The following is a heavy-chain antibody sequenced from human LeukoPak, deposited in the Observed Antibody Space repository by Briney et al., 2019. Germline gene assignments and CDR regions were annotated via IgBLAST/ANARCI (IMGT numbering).Heavy chain of an antibody. CDR3: AMRCSGGTCYSSFDY. V-gene: IGHV3-23*01. CDR1: GSTFSSYA. CDR2: ISGSGGNT. D-gene: IGHD2-15*01. J-gene: IGHJ4*02. Sequence: AGGSLRLSCAASGSTFSSYAMSWVRQAPGKGLEWVSSISGSGGNTYYAASVKGRFTISRDNSKNTLYLQMSSLRAEDTAVYYCAMRCSGGTCYSSFDYWGQGTLVTVSS.